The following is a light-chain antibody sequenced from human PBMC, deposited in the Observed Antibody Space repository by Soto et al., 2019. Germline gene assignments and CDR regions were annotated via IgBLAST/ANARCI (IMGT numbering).Light chain of an antibody. Sequence: EIVLTQTSGTLSLSPGERATLSCRPSQSVSSSYLAWYQQKPGQAPRLLIYGASSRATGIPDRFSGSGSGTDFTLTISRLEPEDFAVYYCQQYGSSPWTFGQGTKV. CDR3: QQYGSSPWT. CDR1: QSVSSSY. CDR2: GAS. J-gene: IGKJ1*01. V-gene: IGKV3-20*01.